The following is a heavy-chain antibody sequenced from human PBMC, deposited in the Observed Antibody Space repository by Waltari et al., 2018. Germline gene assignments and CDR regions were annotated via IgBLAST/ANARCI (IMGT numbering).Heavy chain of an antibody. CDR2: IYYSGST. D-gene: IGHD3-9*01. J-gene: IGHJ4*02. V-gene: IGHV4-31*03. Sequence: QVQLQESGPGLVKPSQTLSLTCTVSGGSISSGGYYWSWLRQHPGKGLEWIGYIYYSGSTYYNPSLKSRVTISVDTSKNQFSLKLSSVTAADTAVYYCARGDYDILTGYFDYWGQGTLVTVSS. CDR1: GGSISSGGYY. CDR3: ARGDYDILTGYFDY.